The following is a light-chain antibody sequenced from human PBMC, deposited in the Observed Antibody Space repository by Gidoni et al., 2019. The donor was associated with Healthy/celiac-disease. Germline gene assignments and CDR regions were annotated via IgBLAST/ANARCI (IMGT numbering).Light chain of an antibody. CDR1: QSISSW. CDR2: KAS. J-gene: IGKJ1*01. Sequence: DIQLTQSPSTLSASVGDRVTITCRASQSISSWLAWYQQKPGKAPKLLSYKASSLESGVPSRFSGSGSGTEVTLTISSLQPDDFATYYCQQYNSYWTFXQXTKVEIK. V-gene: IGKV1-5*03. CDR3: QQYNSYWT.